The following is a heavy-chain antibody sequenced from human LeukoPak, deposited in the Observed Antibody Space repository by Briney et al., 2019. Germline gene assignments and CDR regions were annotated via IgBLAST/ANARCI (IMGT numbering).Heavy chain of an antibody. D-gene: IGHD5-18*01. CDR1: GGSISSNNW. J-gene: IGHJ4*02. V-gene: IGHV4-4*02. Sequence: SETLSLTCAVSGGSISSNNWWIWVRPSPEKGLEWIGEIYHDGSNNYNPSLKSRVTISMDKSKNQLSLKLNFVTAADTAVYYCARDRGGYTYSHDYWGQGTLVTVSS. CDR3: ARDRGGYTYSHDY. CDR2: IYHDGSN.